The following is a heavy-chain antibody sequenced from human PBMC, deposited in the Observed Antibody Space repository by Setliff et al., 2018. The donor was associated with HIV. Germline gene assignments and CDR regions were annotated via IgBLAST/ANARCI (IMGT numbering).Heavy chain of an antibody. CDR1: GVSISNGVYF. CDR3: ATEMAAIRQDAFDI. D-gene: IGHD6-19*01. V-gene: IGHV4-31*03. Sequence: PSETLSLTCSVSGVSISNGVYFWSWLRQHPGRGLEWVGYIYYSGDTYYNPSLKSRVTTSVDTSENRFSLTLNSVTAADTAVYYCATEMAAIRQDAFDIWGLGTRVTVSS. CDR2: IYYSGDT. J-gene: IGHJ3*02.